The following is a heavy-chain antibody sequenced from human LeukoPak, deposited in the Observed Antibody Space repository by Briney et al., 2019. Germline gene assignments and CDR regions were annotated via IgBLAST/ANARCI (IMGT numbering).Heavy chain of an antibody. D-gene: IGHD2/OR15-2a*01. CDR2: IQPTSGVT. J-gene: IGHJ5*02. V-gene: IGHV1-2*02. CDR3: ARDREISTSQAAFNWFHP. Sequence: GASVKVSCKASGYTFTNYFIHWVRQAPGQGLEWMGWIQPTSGVTNYAQTFQGRVTMTTDTSMNVAYMELRRLRSDDTAVYYCARDREISTSQAAFNWFHPWGQGTLVTVSS. CDR1: GYTFTNYF.